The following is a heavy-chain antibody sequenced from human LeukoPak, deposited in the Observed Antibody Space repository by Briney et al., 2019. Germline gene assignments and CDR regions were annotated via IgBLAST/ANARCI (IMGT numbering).Heavy chain of an antibody. J-gene: IGHJ4*02. CDR3: ARGRRYCSGGSCYFFDY. CDR2: MNPNSGNT. V-gene: IGHV1-8*01. D-gene: IGHD2-15*01. CDR1: GYTFTSYD. Sequence: GASVKVSCKASGYTFTSYDINWVRQATGQGLEWMGWMNPNSGNTGYAQKFQGRVTMTRNTSISTAYMELSSLRSEDTAVYYCARGRRYCSGGSCYFFDYWGQGTLVTVSS.